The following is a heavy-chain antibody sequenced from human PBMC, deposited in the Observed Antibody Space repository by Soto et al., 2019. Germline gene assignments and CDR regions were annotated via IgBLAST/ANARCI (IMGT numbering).Heavy chain of an antibody. CDR2: IYYSGST. CDR3: ARSGYSYGPNPLLY. V-gene: IGHV4-31*03. CDR1: GGSISSGGYY. J-gene: IGHJ4*02. Sequence: PSETLSLTCTVSGGSISSGGYYWSWIRQHPGKGLEWIGYIYYSGSTYYNPSLKSRVTISVGTSKNQFSLKLSSVTAADTAVYYCARSGYSYGPNPLLYWGQGTLVTVS. D-gene: IGHD5-18*01.